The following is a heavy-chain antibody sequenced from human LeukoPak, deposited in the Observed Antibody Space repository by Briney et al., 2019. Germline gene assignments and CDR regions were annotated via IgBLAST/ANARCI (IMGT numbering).Heavy chain of an antibody. CDR2: IYHSGST. J-gene: IGHJ5*01. CDR1: GGSISGFF. V-gene: IGHV4-59*01. D-gene: IGHD1-14*01. CDR3: ARMYPEGRNWFDS. Sequence: SETLSLTCSVSGGSISGFFWSWIRQPPGKGLEWIGYIYHSGSTTYTPSLKARVAMSVDTSKNQFSLKLISVTAADTAVYYCARMYPEGRNWFDSWGQGTLVTVSS.